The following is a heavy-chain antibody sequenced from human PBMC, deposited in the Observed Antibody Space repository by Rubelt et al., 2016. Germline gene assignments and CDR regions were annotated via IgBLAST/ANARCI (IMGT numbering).Heavy chain of an antibody. CDR3: ARDNYGSIDH. CDR2: TSIDGRIT. J-gene: IGHJ4*02. D-gene: IGHD3-10*01. V-gene: IGHV3-30*04. CDR1: GFTFSNYD. Sequence: QVQLVESGGGVVQPGGSLRLSCAASGFTFSNYDMHWVRQAPGKGLEWVAVTSIDGRITYYADSVKGRFTISRDNSLNRRVLQRNSLRAEETAVYYCARDNYGSIDHWGQGTLVTVSS.